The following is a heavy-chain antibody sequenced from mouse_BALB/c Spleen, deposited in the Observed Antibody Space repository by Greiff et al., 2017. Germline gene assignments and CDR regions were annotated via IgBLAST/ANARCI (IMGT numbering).Heavy chain of an antibody. Sequence: EVLLVESGGGLVQPGGSLKLSCAASGFTFSSYTMSWVRQTPEKRLEWVAYISNGGGSTYYPDTVKGRFTISRDNAKNTLYLQMSSLKSEDTAMYYCARPPDGYYSAWFAYWGQGTLVTVSA. D-gene: IGHD2-3*01. CDR3: ARPPDGYYSAWFAY. CDR1: GFTFSSYT. J-gene: IGHJ3*01. V-gene: IGHV5-12-2*01. CDR2: ISNGGGST.